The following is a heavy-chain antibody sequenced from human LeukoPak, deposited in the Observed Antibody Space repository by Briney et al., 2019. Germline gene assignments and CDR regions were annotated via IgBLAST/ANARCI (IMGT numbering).Heavy chain of an antibody. V-gene: IGHV3-23*01. D-gene: IGHD3-22*01. CDR1: GFTFSTYA. CDR3: AKARISSGDGYYSD. Sequence: TGGSLRLSCAASGFTFSTYAMGWVRQAPGKGLEWVSDIGRSGGSTYYADSVKGRFTISRDNFKDTLYLEMNSLRAEDTTIYYCAKARISSGDGYYSDWGQGTLVTVSS. CDR2: IGRSGGST. J-gene: IGHJ4*02.